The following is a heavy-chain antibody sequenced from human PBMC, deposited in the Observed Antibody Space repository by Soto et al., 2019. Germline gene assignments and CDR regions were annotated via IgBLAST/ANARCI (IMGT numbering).Heavy chain of an antibody. CDR2: IIPVFGTT. D-gene: IGHD2-15*01. J-gene: IGHJ4*02. CDR1: GGLFSSFA. CDR3: ARGGSPYVWFNEF. V-gene: IGHV1-69*01. Sequence: QEQQVQSGPEVKKPGSSVKVSCKDSGGLFSSFAISWVRQAPGQGLEWLGGIIPVFGTTNYAEKFQGRVTITADESTNTAYMELSNLRSGETAMYYLARGGSPYVWFNEFWGQGTLVTVSS.